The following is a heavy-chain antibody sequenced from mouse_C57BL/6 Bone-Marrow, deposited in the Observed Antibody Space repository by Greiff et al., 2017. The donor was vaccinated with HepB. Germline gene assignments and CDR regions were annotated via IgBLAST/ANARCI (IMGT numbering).Heavy chain of an antibody. CDR2: INPDSSTI. V-gene: IGHV4-1*01. CDR1: GIDFSRYW. Sequence: EVKLLESGGGLVQPGGSLKLSCAASGIDFSRYWMSWVRRAPGKGLEWIGEINPDSSTINYAPSLKDKFIISRDNAKNTLYLQMSKVRSEDTALYYCARLRITTVVAPGYFDYWGRGTTLTVSS. J-gene: IGHJ2*01. CDR3: ARLRITTVVAPGYFDY. D-gene: IGHD1-1*01.